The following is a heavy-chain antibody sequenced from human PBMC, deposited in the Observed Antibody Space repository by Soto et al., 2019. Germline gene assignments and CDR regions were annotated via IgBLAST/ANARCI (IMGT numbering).Heavy chain of an antibody. J-gene: IGHJ4*02. D-gene: IGHD3-10*01. V-gene: IGHV1-3*01. CDR2: INAGNGNT. CDR1: VYTFTSYA. Sequence: GASVKVSCNASVYTFTSYAMHCVRQAPGQRLEWMGWINAGNGNTKYSQKFQGRVTITRDTSASTAYMELSSLRSEDTAVYYCAREFTPYYYGSGSSNWGQGTLVTVSS. CDR3: AREFTPYYYGSGSSN.